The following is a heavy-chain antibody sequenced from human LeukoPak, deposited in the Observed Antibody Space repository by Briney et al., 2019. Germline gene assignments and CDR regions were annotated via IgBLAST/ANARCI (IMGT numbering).Heavy chain of an antibody. J-gene: IGHJ4*02. D-gene: IGHD3-16*02. CDR1: GGTFSSYA. Sequence: GASVKVSCKASGGTFSSYAISWVRQAPGRGLEWMGRIIPILGIANYAQKFQGRVTITADKSTSTAYMELSSLRSEDTAVYYCARERLRLGELSFFDYWGQGALVAVSS. CDR3: ARERLRLGELSFFDY. V-gene: IGHV1-69*04. CDR2: IIPILGIA.